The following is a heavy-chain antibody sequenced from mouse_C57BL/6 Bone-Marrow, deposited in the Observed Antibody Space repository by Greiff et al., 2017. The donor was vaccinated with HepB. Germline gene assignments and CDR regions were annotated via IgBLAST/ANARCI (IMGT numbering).Heavy chain of an antibody. J-gene: IGHJ4*01. V-gene: IGHV5-4*01. CDR1: GFTFSSYA. D-gene: IGHD1-1*01. CDR3: ARDYGGDYAMDY. Sequence: DVKLQESGGGLVKPGGSLKLSCAASGFTFSSYAMSWVRQTPEKRLEWVATISDGGSYTYYPDNVKGRFTISRDNAKNNLYLQMSHLKSEDTAMYYCARDYGGDYAMDYWGQGTSVTVSS. CDR2: ISDGGSYT.